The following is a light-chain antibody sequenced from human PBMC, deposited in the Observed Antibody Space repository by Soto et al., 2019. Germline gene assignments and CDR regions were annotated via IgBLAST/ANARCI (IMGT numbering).Light chain of an antibody. CDR1: SSDVGGYNY. CDR2: EVT. Sequence: QSALTQPASVSGSPGQSITISCTGTSSDVGGYNYVSWFQQHPGKAPKLMIYEVTNRPSGVSSRFSGSKSGNTASLTISGLRSEDEGDYYCSSYTGRSTVVFGGGTKLTV. V-gene: IGLV2-14*01. J-gene: IGLJ2*01. CDR3: SSYTGRSTVV.